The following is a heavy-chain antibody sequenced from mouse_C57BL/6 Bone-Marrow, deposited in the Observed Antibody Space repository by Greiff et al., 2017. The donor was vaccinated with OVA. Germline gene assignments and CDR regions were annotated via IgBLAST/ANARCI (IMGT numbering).Heavy chain of an antibody. D-gene: IGHD2-3*01. CDR1: GFNIKDDY. J-gene: IGHJ3*01. V-gene: IGHV14-4*01. CDR3: TTLYDGYYVIFAY. Sequence: VQLKQSGAELVRPGASVKLSCTASGFNIKDDYMHWVKQRPEQGLEWIGWIDPENGDTEYASKFQGKATITADKSSNTAYLQLSSLTSEDTAVYYCTTLYDGYYVIFAYWGQGTLVTVSA. CDR2: IDPENGDT.